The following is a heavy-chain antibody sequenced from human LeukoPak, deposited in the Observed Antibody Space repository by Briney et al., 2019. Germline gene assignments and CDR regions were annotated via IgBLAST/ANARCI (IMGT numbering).Heavy chain of an antibody. CDR3: ARARTYYYDSSGYYYFDY. Sequence: GGFLRLSCAASGFTFDDYGMSWVRQAPGKGLEWVSGINWNGGSTGYADSVKGRFTISRDNAKNSLYLQMNSLRAEDTALYYCARARTYYYDSSGYYYFDYWGQGTLVTVSS. V-gene: IGHV3-20*04. D-gene: IGHD3-22*01. J-gene: IGHJ4*02. CDR1: GFTFDDYG. CDR2: INWNGGST.